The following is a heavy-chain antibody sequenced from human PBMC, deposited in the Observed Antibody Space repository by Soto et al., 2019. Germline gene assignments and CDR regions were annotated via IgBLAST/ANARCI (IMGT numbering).Heavy chain of an antibody. Sequence: KTSETLSLTCAVSGGSFTSNNWWTWVRQPPGQGLEWIGEIYRTGSNNYNPSLKSRVTISLDKSENQFSLKVTSLTAADTAVYYCASRDPGTSVDYWGRGTLVTVSS. CDR2: IYRTGSN. D-gene: IGHD1-7*01. V-gene: IGHV4-4*02. CDR3: ASRDPGTSVDY. J-gene: IGHJ4*02. CDR1: GGSFTSNNW.